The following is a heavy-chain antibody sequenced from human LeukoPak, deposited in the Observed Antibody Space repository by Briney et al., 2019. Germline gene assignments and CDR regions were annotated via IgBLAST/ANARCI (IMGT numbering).Heavy chain of an antibody. CDR2: IDPNTVGT. J-gene: IGHJ4*02. CDR3: ARLQQLINDY. D-gene: IGHD6-13*01. V-gene: IGHV1-2*02. Sequence: ASVKVSCKASGYTFTGHYLHWVRQAPGQGLEWMGWIDPNTVGTNYVQKFQGRVTMTRDTSITTVYMELSRLRSDDTAVYYCARLQQLINDYWGQGTLVTVSS. CDR1: GYTFTGHY.